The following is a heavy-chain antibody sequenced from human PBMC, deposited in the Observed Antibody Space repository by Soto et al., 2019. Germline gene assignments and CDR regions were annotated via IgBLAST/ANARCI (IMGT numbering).Heavy chain of an antibody. CDR3: VRDLYRSATMPCLDH. D-gene: IGHD1-1*01. Sequence: PXESLRLSCEASGFTFINYAMSWVRQSPGKGLEWVSSISDTGGDSYYADSMDGRFTVSRDNSKNTLYLQINSLRAEDTAIYYCVRDLYRSATMPCLDHWGQGALVTVSS. CDR1: GFTFINYA. V-gene: IGHV3-23*01. CDR2: ISDTGGDS. J-gene: IGHJ4*02.